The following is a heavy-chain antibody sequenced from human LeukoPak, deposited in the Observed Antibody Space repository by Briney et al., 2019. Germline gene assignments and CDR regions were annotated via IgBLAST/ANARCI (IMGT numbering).Heavy chain of an antibody. J-gene: IGHJ4*02. D-gene: IGHD1-1*01. V-gene: IGHV4-39*07. CDR1: GGSISSRPYY. Sequence: SETLSLTCAASGGSISSRPYYWGWIRQPPGKGLEWIGSIYYSGNTYHNPSLKSRVTISVDTPKNQFSLKLSSLTAADTAVYYCARDRSDNWGLFDYWGQGTLVTVSS. CDR2: IYYSGNT. CDR3: ARDRSDNWGLFDY.